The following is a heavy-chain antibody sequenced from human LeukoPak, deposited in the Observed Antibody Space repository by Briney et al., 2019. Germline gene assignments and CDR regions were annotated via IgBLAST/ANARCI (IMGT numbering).Heavy chain of an antibody. CDR3: ARLEESQNYYDSSGPYFDY. CDR2: IYYSGST. Sequence: SETLSLTCTVSGGSISSYYWSWIRRPPGKGLEWIGYIYYSGSTNYNPSLKSRVTISVDTSKNQFSLKLSSVTAADTAVYYCARLEESQNYYDSSGPYFDYWGQGTLVTVSS. D-gene: IGHD3-22*01. V-gene: IGHV4-59*08. J-gene: IGHJ4*02. CDR1: GGSISSYY.